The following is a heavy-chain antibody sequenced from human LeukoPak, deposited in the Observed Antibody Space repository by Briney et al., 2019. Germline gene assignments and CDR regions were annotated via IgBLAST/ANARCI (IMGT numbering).Heavy chain of an antibody. CDR3: ARRNAMDV. CDR2: IWYDGSNK. J-gene: IGHJ6*02. CDR1: GFTFGSYG. Sequence: PGGSLRLSCAASGFTFGSYGMHWVRQAPGKGLEWVAVIWYDGSNKYYADSVKGRFTISRDDAKSSLYLQMNSLRAEDTAVYYCARRNAMDVWGQGTTVIVFS. V-gene: IGHV3-33*03.